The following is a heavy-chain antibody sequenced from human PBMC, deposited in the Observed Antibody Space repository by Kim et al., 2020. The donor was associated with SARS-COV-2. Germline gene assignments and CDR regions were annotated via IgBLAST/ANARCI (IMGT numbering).Heavy chain of an antibody. CDR1: GYTFTSYY. D-gene: IGHD2-15*01. CDR2: INPSGGST. CDR3: ARSYCSGGSCKRDTQFYYYYYGMDV. V-gene: IGHV1-46*01. Sequence: ASVKVSCKASGYTFTSYYMHWVRQAPGQGLEWMGIINPSGGSTSYAQKFQGRVTMTRDTSTSTVYMELSSLRSEDTAVYYCARSYCSGGSCKRDTQFYYYYYGMDVWGQGTTVTVSS. J-gene: IGHJ6*02.